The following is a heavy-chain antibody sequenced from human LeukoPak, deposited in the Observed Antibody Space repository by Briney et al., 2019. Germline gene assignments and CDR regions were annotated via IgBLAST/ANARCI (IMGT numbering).Heavy chain of an antibody. CDR1: GYSFTRYF. CDR3: ARGKVVTMVRGVIITYFDY. D-gene: IGHD3-10*01. CDR2: ITPSDGST. J-gene: IGHJ4*02. V-gene: IGHV1-46*01. Sequence: ASVKVSRKASGYSFTRYFIHWVRQAPGQGLEWMGIITPSDGSTSYAQKFQGRVTMTRDTSTSTVYMELSSLRSEDTAVYYCARGKVVTMVRGVIITYFDYWGQGTLVTVSS.